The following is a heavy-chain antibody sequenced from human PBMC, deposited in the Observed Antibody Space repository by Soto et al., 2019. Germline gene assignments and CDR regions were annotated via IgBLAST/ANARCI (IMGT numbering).Heavy chain of an antibody. CDR2: ISYDGSDK. J-gene: IGHJ6*02. V-gene: IGHV3-30*18. Sequence: GGSLRLSCAASGFTFSSYGMHWVRQAPGKGLERVAVISYDGSDKYYAVSVKGRFTISSDISKSSLYLQMNSLRAEDSALYYCAKGRSYYYYYGVDVWGQGTTVTVSS. CDR3: AKGRSYYYYYGVDV. CDR1: GFTFSSYG.